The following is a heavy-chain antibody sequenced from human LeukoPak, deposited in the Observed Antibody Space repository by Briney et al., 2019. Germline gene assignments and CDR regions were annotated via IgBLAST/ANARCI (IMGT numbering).Heavy chain of an antibody. Sequence: GGSLRLSCVAAGFTLSSYWMSWVRQAPGKGLEWVANIREDGNEEYYVDSVKGRFTISRDNAKNSLWLQMNSLRAEDTAVYYCATSTGWRFDYWGQGTLVTVSS. D-gene: IGHD2-8*02. CDR1: GFTLSSYW. V-gene: IGHV3-7*01. J-gene: IGHJ4*02. CDR3: ATSTGWRFDY. CDR2: IREDGNEE.